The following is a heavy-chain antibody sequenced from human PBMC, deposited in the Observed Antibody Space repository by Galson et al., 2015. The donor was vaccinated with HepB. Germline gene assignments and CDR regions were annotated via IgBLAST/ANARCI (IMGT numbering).Heavy chain of an antibody. Sequence: SLRLSCAVSGFNFSSYSMNWVRQAPGKGLEWISHISSSSNSIYYGDSVKGRFTVSRESAKNSLYLQMNSLRDEDTAVFYCARGTVVSSYGAFDIWGRGTKVIVSS. V-gene: IGHV3-48*02. CDR3: ARGTVVSSYGAFDI. J-gene: IGHJ3*02. D-gene: IGHD4-23*01. CDR2: ISSSSNSI. CDR1: GFNFSSYS.